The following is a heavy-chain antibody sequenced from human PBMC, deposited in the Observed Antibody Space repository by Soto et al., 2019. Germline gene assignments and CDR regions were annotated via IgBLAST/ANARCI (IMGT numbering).Heavy chain of an antibody. V-gene: IGHV4-59*01. CDR1: GSITGYY. CDR2: MFHGGTT. CDR3: ARERKGFGYIEF. J-gene: IGHJ4*02. D-gene: IGHD2-15*01. Sequence: PSETLSLTCTVSGSITGYYWSWVRQPPGKRLEWIGYMFHGGTTKYNPSLQSRVTLSLDTAKNQFSLSLTSVTAADTALYYCARERKGFGYIEFWGQGALVTVSS.